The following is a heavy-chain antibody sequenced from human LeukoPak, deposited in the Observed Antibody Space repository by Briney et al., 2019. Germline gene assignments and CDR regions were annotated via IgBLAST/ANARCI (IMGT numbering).Heavy chain of an antibody. CDR2: IKTKTDGGAT. CDR3: TSTLGY. V-gene: IGHV3-15*01. J-gene: IGHJ4*02. Sequence: GGSLRLSCAASGFTFSNAWMSWVRQAPGKGLEWVGRIKTKTDGGATDYAAPVKGRFTISRDDSRNTLYLQMNSLRAEDTAVYYCTSTLGYWGQGALVTVSS. CDR1: GFTFSNAW.